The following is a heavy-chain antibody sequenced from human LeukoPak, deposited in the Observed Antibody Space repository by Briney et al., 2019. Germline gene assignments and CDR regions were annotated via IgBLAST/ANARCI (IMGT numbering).Heavy chain of an antibody. CDR1: GFTFSSYG. V-gene: IGHV3-33*01. Sequence: GRSLRLSCAASGFTFSSYGMHWVRQAPGKGLEWVAVMWYDGSNKYYADSVKGRFTISRDNSKNTLYLQMNSLRAEDTAVYYCARGSYSSSWYVVDYWGQGTLVTVSS. D-gene: IGHD6-13*01. CDR2: MWYDGSNK. CDR3: ARGSYSSSWYVVDY. J-gene: IGHJ4*02.